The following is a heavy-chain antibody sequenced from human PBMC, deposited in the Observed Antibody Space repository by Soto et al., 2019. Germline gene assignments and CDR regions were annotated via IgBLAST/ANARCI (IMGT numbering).Heavy chain of an antibody. J-gene: IGHJ6*02. CDR1: GGTFSSYA. V-gene: IGHV1-69*01. CDR2: IIPIFGTA. CDR3: ASRIAAAGTSTSIIYYYGMDV. Sequence: QVQLVQSGAEVKKPGSSVKVSCKASGGTFSSYAISWVRQAPGQGLEWMGGIIPIFGTANYAQKFQGRVTITADESTSTAYMQLSSLRSEDTAVYYCASRIAAAGTSTSIIYYYGMDVWGQGTTVTVSS. D-gene: IGHD6-13*01.